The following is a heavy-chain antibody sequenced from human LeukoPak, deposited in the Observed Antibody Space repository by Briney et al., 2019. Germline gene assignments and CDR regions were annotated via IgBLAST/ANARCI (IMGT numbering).Heavy chain of an antibody. D-gene: IGHD4-17*01. Sequence: GSSVKVSCKASGGTFSSYAISWVRQAPGQGLEWMGGIIPIFGTANYAQKFQGRVTITTDESTSTAYMELSSLRSEDTAVYYCATRNFGDYGAFDIWGQGTMVIVSS. CDR2: IIPIFGTA. V-gene: IGHV1-69*05. J-gene: IGHJ3*02. CDR1: GGTFSSYA. CDR3: ATRNFGDYGAFDI.